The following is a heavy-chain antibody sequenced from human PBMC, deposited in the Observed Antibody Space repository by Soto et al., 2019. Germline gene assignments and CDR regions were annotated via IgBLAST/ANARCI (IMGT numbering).Heavy chain of an antibody. V-gene: IGHV3-7*01. CDR3: ARVRDYYGSEQLNYYYYYMDV. Sequence: GGSLRLSCAASGFTFSSYWMSWVRQAPGKGLEWVANIKQDGSEKYYVDSVKGRFTISRDNAKNSLYLQMNSLRAEDTAVYYCARVRDYYGSEQLNYYYYYMDVWGKGTTVTVSS. D-gene: IGHD3-10*01. J-gene: IGHJ6*03. CDR2: IKQDGSEK. CDR1: GFTFSSYW.